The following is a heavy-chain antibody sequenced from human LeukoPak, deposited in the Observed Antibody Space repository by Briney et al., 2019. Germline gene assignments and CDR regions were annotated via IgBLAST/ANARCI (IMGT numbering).Heavy chain of an antibody. CDR3: ARVISHYDILTGYYRGDYYMDV. CDR1: GGSFSGYY. D-gene: IGHD3-9*01. V-gene: IGHV4-34*01. Sequence: SETLSLTCAVYGGSFSGYYWSWIRQPPGKGLEWIGEINHSGSTNYNPSLKSRVTISVDTSKNQFSLKLSSVTAADTAVYYCARVISHYDILTGYYRGDYYMDVWGKGTTVTVSS. CDR2: INHSGST. J-gene: IGHJ6*03.